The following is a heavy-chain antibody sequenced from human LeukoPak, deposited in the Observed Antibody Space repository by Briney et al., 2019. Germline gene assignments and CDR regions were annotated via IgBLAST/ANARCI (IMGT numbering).Heavy chain of an antibody. Sequence: GGSLRLSCTASVFTLSNYAMSWVRHAPGKGLEWVSTISGSDGSTYYADSVKGRFTISRDNSKNTLYLQMNSLRVEDTAIYYCAKGRGYCTGGSCYSDDWGQGTLVTVSS. CDR2: ISGSDGST. CDR1: VFTLSNYA. J-gene: IGHJ4*02. D-gene: IGHD2-15*01. CDR3: AKGRGYCTGGSCYSDD. V-gene: IGHV3-23*01.